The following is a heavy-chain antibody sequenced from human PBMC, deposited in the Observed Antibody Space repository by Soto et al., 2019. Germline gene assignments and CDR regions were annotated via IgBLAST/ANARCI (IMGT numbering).Heavy chain of an antibody. Sequence: QVQLVESGGGVVQPGRSLRLSCAASGFTFSSFGMHWVRQAPGKGLQWVALISYDGNYRSYADSVKGRFTISRDNTKNTLYLQMDSLRAEDTAVYYCPKDLWHYHSSGYLFDYWGQGTLVTVSS. V-gene: IGHV3-30*18. CDR1: GFTFSSFG. CDR3: PKDLWHYHSSGYLFDY. CDR2: ISYDGNYR. J-gene: IGHJ4*02. D-gene: IGHD3-22*01.